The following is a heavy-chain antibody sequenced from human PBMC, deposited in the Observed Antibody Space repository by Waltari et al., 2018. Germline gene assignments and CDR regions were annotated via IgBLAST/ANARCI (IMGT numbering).Heavy chain of an antibody. D-gene: IGHD6-19*01. V-gene: IGHV1-69*01. CDR3: ARDRILAVAGPYYFDY. J-gene: IGHJ4*02. Sequence: QVQLVQSGAEVKKPGSSVKVSCKASGGTFSSYAISWLRQAPGQGLEWRGGIIPILVTATYDQRFQGRVTITADESTSTAYMELSSLRSEDTAVYYCARDRILAVAGPYYFDYWGQGTLVTVSS. CDR2: IIPILVTA. CDR1: GGTFSSYA.